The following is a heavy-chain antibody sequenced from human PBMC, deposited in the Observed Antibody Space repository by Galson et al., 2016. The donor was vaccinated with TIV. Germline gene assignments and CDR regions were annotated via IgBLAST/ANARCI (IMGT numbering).Heavy chain of an antibody. CDR3: SKYDRSSFWFDP. CDR1: GDSIINGPYY. CDR2: IYSSGST. Sequence: TLSLTCTVSGDSIINGPYYWNWIRQASGKGLEWIGRIYSSGSTKYNPSLNSRVTISIDTSKNQFSLKLSSVTAADTAVYYCSKYDRSSFWFDPWGQGTPVTVTS. D-gene: IGHD3-22*01. V-gene: IGHV4-61*02. J-gene: IGHJ5*02.